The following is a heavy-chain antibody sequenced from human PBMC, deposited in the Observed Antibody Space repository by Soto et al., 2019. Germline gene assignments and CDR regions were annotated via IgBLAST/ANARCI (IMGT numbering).Heavy chain of an antibody. CDR1: GGTFSSYA. CDR2: IIPIFGTA. Sequence: QVQLVQSGAEVKKPGSSVKVSCKASGGTFSSYAISWVRQAPGQGLEGMGGIIPIFGTANYAQKFEGRVTITADESTSTDYMELSSLRSEDTAVYYCASSPNYYDSSGYNFQHWGQGTLVTVSS. J-gene: IGHJ1*01. D-gene: IGHD3-22*01. CDR3: ASSPNYYDSSGYNFQH. V-gene: IGHV1-69*12.